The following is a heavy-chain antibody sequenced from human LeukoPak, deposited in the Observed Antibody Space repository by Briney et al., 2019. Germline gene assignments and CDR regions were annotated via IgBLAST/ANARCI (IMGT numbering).Heavy chain of an antibody. CDR2: IYYSGST. CDR3: ARVRPYYYYYMDV. V-gene: IGHV4-39*07. CDR1: GGSISSSSYY. J-gene: IGHJ6*03. Sequence: PSGTLSLTCTVSGGSISSSSYYWGWIRQPPGKGLEWIGSIYYSGSTYYNPSLKSRVTISVDTSKNQFSLKLSSVTAADTAVYYCARVRPYYYYYMDVWGKGTTVTVSS.